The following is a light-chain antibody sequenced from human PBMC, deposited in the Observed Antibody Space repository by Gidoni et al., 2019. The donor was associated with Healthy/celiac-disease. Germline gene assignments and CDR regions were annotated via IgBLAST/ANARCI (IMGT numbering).Light chain of an antibody. CDR2: GAS. Sequence: DIVLTQSPGTLSLSPGERATLSCRASQRVSSSYLAWYQQKPGQAPRLLIYGASSWATGIPDRFSGSGSGTDFTLTISRLEPEDFAVYYCQQYGSSPTFGQGTKLEIK. V-gene: IGKV3-20*01. CDR1: QRVSSSY. J-gene: IGKJ2*01. CDR3: QQYGSSPT.